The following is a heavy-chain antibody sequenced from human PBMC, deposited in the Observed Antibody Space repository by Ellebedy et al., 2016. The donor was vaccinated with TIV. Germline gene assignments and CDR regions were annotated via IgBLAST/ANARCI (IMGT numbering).Heavy chain of an antibody. J-gene: IGHJ2*01. V-gene: IGHV1-46*01. Sequence: ASVKVSXXASGSTLTDYYIHWVRQAPGQGLEWMGVINPSGGSTSYAQKFQGRVTMSRRTSTRTVYVELSSLTSEDTAVYYCTRVSAEVSSGNWHFDLWGRGTLVTVSS. CDR1: GSTLTDYY. CDR3: TRVSAEVSSGNWHFDL. CDR2: INPSGGST. D-gene: IGHD6-13*01.